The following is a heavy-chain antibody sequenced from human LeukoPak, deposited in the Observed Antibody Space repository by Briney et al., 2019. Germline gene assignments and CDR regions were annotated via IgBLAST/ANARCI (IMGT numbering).Heavy chain of an antibody. Sequence: PSETLSLTCTVSGGSISSYYWSWIRQPAGKGLEWIGRIYTSGSTNYNPSLKSRVTISVDTSKNQFSLKLSSVTAADTAVYYCARSYYYDSSGEAFDIWGQGTMVTVSS. CDR1: GGSISSYY. V-gene: IGHV4-4*07. J-gene: IGHJ3*02. CDR2: IYTSGST. CDR3: ARSYYYDSSGEAFDI. D-gene: IGHD3-22*01.